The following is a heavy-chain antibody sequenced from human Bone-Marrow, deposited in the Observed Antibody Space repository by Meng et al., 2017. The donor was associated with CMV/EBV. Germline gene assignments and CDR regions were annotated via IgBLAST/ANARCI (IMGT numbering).Heavy chain of an antibody. CDR1: GGTFSSYA. CDR2: IFPIFGTA. J-gene: IGHJ4*02. D-gene: IGHD3-10*01. V-gene: IGHV1-69*05. CDR3: GYGSRSYQGY. Sequence: SVKVSCKASGGTFSSYAISWVRQAPGQGLEWMGGIFPIFGTANYAQKFQGRVTITTDESTSTAYMELSSLRSEDTAVYYCGYGSRSYQGYWGQGTLVTVSS.